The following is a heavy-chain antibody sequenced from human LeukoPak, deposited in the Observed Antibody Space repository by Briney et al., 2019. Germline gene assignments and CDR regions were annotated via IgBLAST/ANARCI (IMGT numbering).Heavy chain of an antibody. CDR1: GGTFSSYA. CDR2: IIPIFGTV. D-gene: IGHD3-3*01. CDR3: ARSLFRFLEWSHRSYYYYYMDV. J-gene: IGHJ6*03. V-gene: IGHV1-69*06. Sequence: GASVKVSCKASGGTFSSYAISWVRQAPGQGLEWMGGIIPIFGTVNYAQKFQGRVTITADKSTSTAYMELSSLRSEDTAVYYCARSLFRFLEWSHRSYYYYYMDVWGKGTTVTVSS.